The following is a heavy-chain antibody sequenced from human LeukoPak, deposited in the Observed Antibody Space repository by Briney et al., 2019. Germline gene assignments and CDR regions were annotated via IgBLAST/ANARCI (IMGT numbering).Heavy chain of an antibody. Sequence: ASVKVSCKASGYTFTGYYMHWVRQAPGQGLEWMGWINPNSGGTNYAQKFQGRVTMTRDTSINTAYMELRRLRFGDTAVYYCARDPSVAGTYYFDYWGQGTLVTVSS. CDR2: INPNSGGT. J-gene: IGHJ4*02. CDR1: GYTFTGYY. V-gene: IGHV1-2*02. D-gene: IGHD6-19*01. CDR3: ARDPSVAGTYYFDY.